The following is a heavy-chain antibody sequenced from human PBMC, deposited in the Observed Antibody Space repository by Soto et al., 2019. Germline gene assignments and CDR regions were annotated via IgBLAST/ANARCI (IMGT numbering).Heavy chain of an antibody. Sequence: QVQLVESGGGAVQPGRSLRLSCVASAFTFSSFAMHWVRQAPGKGLEWVAVIAYDGDNKYYADSVKGRFTISRDNSKNTLYLQMNSLRAEDTAVYYCAKDRSGSWSFDYWGQGTLVTVSS. CDR2: IAYDGDNK. CDR3: AKDRSGSWSFDY. D-gene: IGHD3-3*01. CDR1: AFTFSSFA. V-gene: IGHV3-30*18. J-gene: IGHJ4*02.